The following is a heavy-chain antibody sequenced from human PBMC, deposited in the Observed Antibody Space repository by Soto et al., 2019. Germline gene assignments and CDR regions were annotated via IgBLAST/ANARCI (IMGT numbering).Heavy chain of an antibody. CDR1: GFTFSSYA. V-gene: IGHV3-23*01. CDR2: ISGSGGST. Sequence: EVQLLESGGGLVQPGGSLRLSCAATGFTFSSYAMSWVRQAPGKGLEWVSVISGSGGSTYYADSVKGRFTISRDNSKNTLYLQMNSLRAEDTAVYYCAKDYLRGGWFGVPCMDVWGQGTTVTVSS. J-gene: IGHJ6*02. CDR3: AKDYLRGGWFGVPCMDV. D-gene: IGHD3-10*01.